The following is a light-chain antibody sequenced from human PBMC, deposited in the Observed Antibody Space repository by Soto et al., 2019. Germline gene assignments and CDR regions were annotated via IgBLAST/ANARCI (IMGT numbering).Light chain of an antibody. CDR2: EVT. V-gene: IGLV2-14*01. J-gene: IGLJ1*01. CDR3: SSYTTTSTYV. Sequence: QSALTQPASVSGSPGQSVTISCTGTSSDVGGYDYVSWYQQHPGKAPKFMIYEVTNRPSGVSHRFSGSKSGNTASLTLSGLQAEDEADYYCSSYTTTSTYVFGTGTKVTVL. CDR1: SSDVGGYDY.